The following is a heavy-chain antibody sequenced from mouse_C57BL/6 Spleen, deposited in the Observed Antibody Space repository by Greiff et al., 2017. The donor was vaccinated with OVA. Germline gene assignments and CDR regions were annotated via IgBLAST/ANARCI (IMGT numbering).Heavy chain of an antibody. J-gene: IGHJ4*01. CDR2: IDPSDSYT. Sequence: VQLQQSGAELVKPGASVKLSCKASGYTFTSYWMQWVKQRPGQGLEWIGEIDPSDSYTNYNQKFKGKASLTVDTSSSTAYMQLSSLTSEDSAVYYCALYDGYWGQGTSVTVSS. D-gene: IGHD2-3*01. CDR1: GYTFTSYW. V-gene: IGHV1-50*01. CDR3: ALYDGY.